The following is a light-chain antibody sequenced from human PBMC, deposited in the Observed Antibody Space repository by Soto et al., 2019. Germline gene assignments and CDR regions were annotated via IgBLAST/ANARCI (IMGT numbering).Light chain of an antibody. CDR1: SSDVGAYTS. Sequence: QSVLTQPASVSGSPGQSITISCTGSSSDVGAYTSVSWFQQHPGKAPKLMIYDVSERPSGVPDRFSGSKSGNTASLTISGLQAEDEADYYCCSYGGTFYVFGTGTKVTVL. CDR3: CSYGGTFYV. V-gene: IGLV2-11*01. CDR2: DVS. J-gene: IGLJ1*01.